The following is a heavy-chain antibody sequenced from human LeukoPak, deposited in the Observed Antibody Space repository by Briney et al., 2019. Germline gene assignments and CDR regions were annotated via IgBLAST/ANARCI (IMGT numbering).Heavy chain of an antibody. CDR2: ISAYNGNT. CDR1: GYTFTSYG. V-gene: IGHV1-18*01. D-gene: IGHD6-19*01. Sequence: GASVKVSRKASGYTFTSYGISWVRQAPGQGLEWMGWISAYNGNTNYAQKLQGRVTMTTDTSTSTAYMELRSPRSDDTAVYYCARVGYGSGWYSLDFDYWGQGTLVTVSS. J-gene: IGHJ4*02. CDR3: ARVGYGSGWYSLDFDY.